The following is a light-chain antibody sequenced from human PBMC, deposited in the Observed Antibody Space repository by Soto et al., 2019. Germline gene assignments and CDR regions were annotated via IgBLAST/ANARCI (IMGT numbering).Light chain of an antibody. CDR1: QSVASN. V-gene: IGKV3-15*01. CDR3: QQYHNWPPQYT. CDR2: GAS. Sequence: EIVMTQSPASLSVSPGDGATLSCRASQSVASNVAWYQQKPGQGPRLLIHGASTRAVGVPARFSGSGSGTDFPLTISNLQPEDFAVYYCQQYHNWPPQYTFGQGTKLHIK. J-gene: IGKJ2*01.